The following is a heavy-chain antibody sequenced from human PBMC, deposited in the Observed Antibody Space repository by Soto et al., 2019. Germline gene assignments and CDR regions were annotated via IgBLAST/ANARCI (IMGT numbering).Heavy chain of an antibody. V-gene: IGHV1-69*13. CDR2: IIPIFGTA. J-gene: IGHJ4*02. D-gene: IGHD3-22*01. Sequence: ASVKVSCKASGGTFSSYAISWVRQAPGQGLEWMGGIIPIFGTANYAQKFQGRVTITADESTSTAYMELSSLRSEDTAVYYCARAPPYYYDSSGYYYDYWGQGTLVTVSS. CDR1: GGTFSSYA. CDR3: ARAPPYYYDSSGYYYDY.